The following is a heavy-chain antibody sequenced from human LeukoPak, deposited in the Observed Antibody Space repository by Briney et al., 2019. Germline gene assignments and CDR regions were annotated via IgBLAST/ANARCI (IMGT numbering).Heavy chain of an antibody. CDR1: GFTFNNYA. Sequence: GGSLRLSCAASGFTFNNYAIHWVRQAPGKGLEWVSVIYSGGSTYYADSVKGRFTISRDNSKNTLHLQMNSLRPEDTAVYYCVTRAAAGTDLYYFDNWGQGTLVTVSS. D-gene: IGHD6-13*01. CDR2: IYSGGST. CDR3: VTRAAAGTDLYYFDN. J-gene: IGHJ4*01. V-gene: IGHV3-66*01.